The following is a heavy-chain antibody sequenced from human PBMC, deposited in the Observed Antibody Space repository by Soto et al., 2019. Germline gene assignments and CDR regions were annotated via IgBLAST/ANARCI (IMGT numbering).Heavy chain of an antibody. CDR3: ARANDFWSGYFW. CDR2: ISGFNGYT. J-gene: IGHJ4*02. D-gene: IGHD3-3*01. CDR1: GYTFTSYG. V-gene: IGHV1-18*01. Sequence: ASVKVSCKPSGYTFTSYGVSWVRQAPGQGLEWMGWISGFNGYTNYAQNLQGRVTMTTDTSTSTAYMELRSLTSDDTAVYYCARANDFWSGYFWWGQGTLVTVSS.